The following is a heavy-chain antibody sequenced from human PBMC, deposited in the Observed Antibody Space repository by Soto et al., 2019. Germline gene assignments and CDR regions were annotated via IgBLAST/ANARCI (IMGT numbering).Heavy chain of an antibody. CDR3: AKGIVGATSYYFDY. J-gene: IGHJ4*02. V-gene: IGHV3-9*01. CDR1: GFTVDDYA. D-gene: IGHD1-26*01. Sequence: EVQLVESGGGLVQPGRSLRLSCAASGFTVDDYAMHWVRQAPGKGLEWVSGISGNSGSIGYADSVKGRFTISRDNAKNSLYLQMNSLRAEDTALYYCAKGIVGATSYYFDYWGQGTLVTVSS. CDR2: ISGNSGSI.